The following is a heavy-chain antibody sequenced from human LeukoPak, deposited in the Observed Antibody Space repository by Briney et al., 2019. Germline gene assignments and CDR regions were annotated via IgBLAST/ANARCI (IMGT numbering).Heavy chain of an antibody. Sequence: SETLSLTCAVSGASISSSNWWSWVRQPPGKGLEWIGEIYRSGNTNYNPSLKSRVTMSVDKSKNQFSLKLSSVTAADTAVYYCARGSYDNYGYFDYWGQGTLVTVSS. V-gene: IGHV4-4*02. CDR1: GASISSSNW. D-gene: IGHD3-10*01. CDR3: ARGSYDNYGYFDY. J-gene: IGHJ4*02. CDR2: IYRSGNT.